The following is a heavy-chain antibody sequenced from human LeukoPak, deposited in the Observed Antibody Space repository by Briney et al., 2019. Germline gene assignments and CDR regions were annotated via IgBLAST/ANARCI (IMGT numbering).Heavy chain of an antibody. CDR1: GYTFTGYY. J-gene: IGHJ4*02. D-gene: IGHD3-22*01. CDR2: INPNSGGT. V-gene: IGHV1-2*02. CDR3: AADYYDSSGSGPDFDY. Sequence: ASVKVSCKASGYTFTGYYMHWVRQAPGQGLEWMGWINPNSGGTNYAQKFQGRVTMTRDTSISTAYMELSRLRSDDTAVCYCAADYYDSSGSGPDFDYWGQGTLVTVSS.